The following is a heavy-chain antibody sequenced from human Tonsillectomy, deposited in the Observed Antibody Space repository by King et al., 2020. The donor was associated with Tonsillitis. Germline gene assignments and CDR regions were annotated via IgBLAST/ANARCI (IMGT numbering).Heavy chain of an antibody. Sequence: VQLVESGGDLVQPGGSLRLSCAASGFTFSTYTMNWVRQAPGKWLEWGSFISSSSSTISFADSVKGRFTISSENAKNSLCLQMNSLRAEDTAVYYCARGSRYYDSGGYLDYWGQGTLVTVSS. CDR2: ISSSSSTI. CDR3: ARGSRYYDSGGYLDY. J-gene: IGHJ4*02. V-gene: IGHV3-48*01. CDR1: GFTFSTYT. D-gene: IGHD3-22*01.